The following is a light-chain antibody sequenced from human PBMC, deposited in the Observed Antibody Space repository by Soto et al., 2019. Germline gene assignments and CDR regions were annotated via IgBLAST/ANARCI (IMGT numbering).Light chain of an antibody. CDR3: AAWDDSLNVV. V-gene: IGLV1-44*01. J-gene: IGLJ2*01. Sequence: QSALTQPPSASGTPGQRVTISCSGSSSNIGSNTVNWYQHLPGTAPKLLIYSNNQRPSGVPERFSGSKSGTSASLAIRGLQSEDEAVYYCAAWDDSLNVVFGGGTKLTVL. CDR1: SSNIGSNT. CDR2: SNN.